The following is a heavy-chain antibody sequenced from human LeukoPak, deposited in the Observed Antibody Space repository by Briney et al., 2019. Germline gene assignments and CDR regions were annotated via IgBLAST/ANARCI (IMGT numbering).Heavy chain of an antibody. D-gene: IGHD3-3*01. CDR2: IYYGQTI. Sequence: SETLSLTCTISAASISSSSHHWGWIRQSPGKGLEWIGSIYYGQTIYYNPSLNSRVTISVVTSKDQFTLQLNSVTAADTAVYYCARVPSLDVLRFLEWSYYYYYGMDVWGQGTTVTVSS. J-gene: IGHJ6*02. CDR3: ARVPSLDVLRFLEWSYYYYYGMDV. V-gene: IGHV4-39*01. CDR1: AASISSSSHH.